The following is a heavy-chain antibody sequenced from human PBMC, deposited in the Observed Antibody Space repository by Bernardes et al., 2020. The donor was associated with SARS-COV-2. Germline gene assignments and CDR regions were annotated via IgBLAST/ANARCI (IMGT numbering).Heavy chain of an antibody. CDR1: GFTFSDYY. V-gene: IGHV3-11*05. J-gene: IGHJ4*02. Sequence: GGSLRLSCAASGFTFSDYYMSWIRQAPGKGLEWVSYISSSSSYTNYADSVKGRFTISRDNAKNSLYLQMNSLRAEDTAVYYCARGSYDILTDKPPPGPVDYWGQGTLVTVSS. CDR2: ISSSSSYT. CDR3: ARGSYDILTDKPPPGPVDY. D-gene: IGHD3-9*01.